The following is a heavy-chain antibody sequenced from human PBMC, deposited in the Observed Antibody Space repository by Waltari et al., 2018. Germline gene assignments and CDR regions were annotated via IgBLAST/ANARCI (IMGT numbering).Heavy chain of an antibody. Sequence: QVQLVQSGAEVKKPGSSVQVSCTASGATFSSYAISWVRQAPGQGLEWMGGIIPIFGTANYAQKFQGRVTITTDESTSTAYMELSSLRSEDTAVYYCARVVTTRQYFDYWGQGTLVTVSS. CDR1: GATFSSYA. V-gene: IGHV1-69*05. J-gene: IGHJ4*02. CDR2: IIPIFGTA. D-gene: IGHD4-17*01. CDR3: ARVVTTRQYFDY.